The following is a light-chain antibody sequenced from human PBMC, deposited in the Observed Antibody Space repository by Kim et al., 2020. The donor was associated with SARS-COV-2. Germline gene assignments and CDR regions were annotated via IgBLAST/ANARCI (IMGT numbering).Light chain of an antibody. CDR2: EAS. CDR1: QDISNS. CDR3: QHYDTHAAFS. J-gene: IGKJ4*01. V-gene: IGKV1-33*01. Sequence: AVGDRVTITCQASQDISNSLSWYQQRPGTAPSLLIYEASHLQTGVPSRFTGSRYGTDVTLTITSLQPGAVRTYYCQHYDTHAAFSFGGGTTVDI.